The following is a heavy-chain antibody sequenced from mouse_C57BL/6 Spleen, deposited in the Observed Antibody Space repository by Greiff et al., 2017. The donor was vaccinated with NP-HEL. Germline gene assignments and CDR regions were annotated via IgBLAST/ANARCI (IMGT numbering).Heavy chain of an antibody. Sequence: LQESGAELERPGASVTLSCKASGYTFTDYEMHWVKQTPVHGLEWIGAIDPETGGTAYNQKFKGKAILTADKSSSTAYMELRSLTSEDSAVYYCTRSAVVARAMDYWGQGTSVTVSS. V-gene: IGHV1-15*01. D-gene: IGHD1-1*01. J-gene: IGHJ4*01. CDR2: IDPETGGT. CDR3: TRSAVVARAMDY. CDR1: GYTFTDYE.